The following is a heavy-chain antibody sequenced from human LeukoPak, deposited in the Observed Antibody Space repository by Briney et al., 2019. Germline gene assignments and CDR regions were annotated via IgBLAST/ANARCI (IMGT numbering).Heavy chain of an antibody. CDR3: ARGGIQVSGIDEFDY. J-gene: IGHJ4*02. D-gene: IGHD6-19*01. Sequence: GGSLRLSCAASGFTFIDYDMHWVRHAIGKGLEWVSAIGIRGDTHYSGSVKGRFTISRENAESSLYLQMNSLRAEDTAVYYCARGGIQVSGIDEFDYWGQGTLVTVSS. V-gene: IGHV3-13*01. CDR2: IGIRGDT. CDR1: GFTFIDYD.